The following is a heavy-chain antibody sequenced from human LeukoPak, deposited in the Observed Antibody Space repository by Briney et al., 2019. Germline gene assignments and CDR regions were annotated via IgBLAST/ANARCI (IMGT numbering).Heavy chain of an antibody. CDR1: GFTFDDYG. Sequence: GGSLRLSCAASGFTFDDYGMSWVRQAPGKGLEWVSYISSSGSTIYYADSVKGRFTISRDNAKNSLYLQMNSLRAEDTAVYYCARVGSSGWGGFYYYYMDVWGKGTTVTISS. CDR3: ARVGSSGWGGFYYYYMDV. V-gene: IGHV3-11*01. J-gene: IGHJ6*03. CDR2: ISSSGSTI. D-gene: IGHD6-19*01.